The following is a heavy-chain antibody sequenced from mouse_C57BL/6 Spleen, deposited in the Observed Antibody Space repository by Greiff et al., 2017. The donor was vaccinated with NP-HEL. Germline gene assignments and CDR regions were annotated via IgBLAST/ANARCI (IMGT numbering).Heavy chain of an antibody. Sequence: EVQLVESGEGLVKPGGSLKLSCAASGFTFSSYAMSWVRQTPEKRLEWVAYISSGGDYIYYADTVKGRFTISRDNARNTLYLQMSSLKSEETAMDYGTRDRGYDYYFDYWGQGTTLTVSS. CDR1: GFTFSSYA. D-gene: IGHD2-4*01. V-gene: IGHV5-9-1*02. J-gene: IGHJ2*01. CDR2: ISSGGDYI. CDR3: TRDRGYDYYFDY.